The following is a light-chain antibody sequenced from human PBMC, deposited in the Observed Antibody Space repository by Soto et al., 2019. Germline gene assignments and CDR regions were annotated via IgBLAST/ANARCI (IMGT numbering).Light chain of an antibody. Sequence: DVVMTQSPLSLPVTLGQPASISCWSSQSLVYSDGNAYLNWFQQRPGQSPRRLIYKASKRDSGVQDRFRGSVSGTDLTLQINRVEAEDVGIYSGMQGTPCPPTCGRRTRVEIK. V-gene: IGKV2-30*01. CDR3: MQGTPCPPT. CDR1: QSLVYSDGNAY. J-gene: IGKJ1*01. CDR2: KAS.